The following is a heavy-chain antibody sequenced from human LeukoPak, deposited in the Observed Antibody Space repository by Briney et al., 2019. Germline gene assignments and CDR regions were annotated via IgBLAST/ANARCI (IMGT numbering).Heavy chain of an antibody. J-gene: IGHJ4*02. D-gene: IGHD6-13*01. CDR1: GGSFSGYY. CDR2: INHSGST. CDR3: ARLYSSDF. V-gene: IGHV4-34*01. Sequence: PSETLSLTCAVYGGSFSGYYWSWIRQPPGKGLEWIGEINHSGSTNYNPSLKSRVTISVDTSKNQFPLKLSSVTAADTAVYYCARLYSSDFWGQGTLVTVSS.